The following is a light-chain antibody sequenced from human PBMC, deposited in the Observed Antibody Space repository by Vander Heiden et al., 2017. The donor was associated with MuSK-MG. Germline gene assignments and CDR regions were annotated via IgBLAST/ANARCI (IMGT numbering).Light chain of an antibody. J-gene: IGKJ2*01. CDR2: AAS. V-gene: IGKV1-17*03. CDR1: QGISNY. CDR3: LQQNSDPLKYT. Sequence: DIQMTQSPSVMSASVGDRVTITCRASQGISNYLAWFQQKPGKGPKRLIYAASSLQSGVTSRFSGSGSGTEFTLTISSLQPEDFATYYCLQQNSDPLKYTFGQGTKLEIK.